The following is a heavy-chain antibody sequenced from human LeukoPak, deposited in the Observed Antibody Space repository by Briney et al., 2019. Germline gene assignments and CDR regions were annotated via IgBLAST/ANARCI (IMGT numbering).Heavy chain of an antibody. CDR2: ISDSGDTT. D-gene: IGHD3-10*02. Sequence: GGSLRLSCAVSGFRFSNYAMSWVRQAPGKGLEWVSGISDSGDTTYYADSVKGRFTISRDNAKNSLYLQMNSLRAEDTAVYYCAELGITMIGGVWGKGTTVTISS. CDR3: AELGITMIGGV. V-gene: IGHV3-23*01. J-gene: IGHJ6*04. CDR1: GFRFSNYA.